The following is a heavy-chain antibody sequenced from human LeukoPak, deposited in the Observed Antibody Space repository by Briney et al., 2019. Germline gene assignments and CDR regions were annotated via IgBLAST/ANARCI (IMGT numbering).Heavy chain of an antibody. Sequence: PSETLSLTCAVSGGSISSNNWWSWVRQPPGKGLEWIGEIYHSGSTNYNPSLKSRVTISVDTSKNQFSLKLSSVTAADTAVYYCARAVRYYDSSGYPPYYYYYMDVWGKGTTVTVSS. D-gene: IGHD3-22*01. CDR1: GGSISSNNW. V-gene: IGHV4-4*02. CDR2: IYHSGST. J-gene: IGHJ6*03. CDR3: ARAVRYYDSSGYPPYYYYYMDV.